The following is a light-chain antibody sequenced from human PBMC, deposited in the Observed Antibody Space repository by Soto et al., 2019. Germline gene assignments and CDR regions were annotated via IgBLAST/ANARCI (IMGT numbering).Light chain of an antibody. CDR2: EVS. Sequence: QSALTQPPSASGSPGQSVTISCTGTSSDVGGYNYVSWYQQHPGKAPKLMISEVSKRPSGVPDRFSGSKSGNTASLTVSGLQAKDEADYYCSSYAGSNNWVFGGGTKLTVL. J-gene: IGLJ3*02. CDR3: SSYAGSNNWV. V-gene: IGLV2-8*01. CDR1: SSDVGGYNY.